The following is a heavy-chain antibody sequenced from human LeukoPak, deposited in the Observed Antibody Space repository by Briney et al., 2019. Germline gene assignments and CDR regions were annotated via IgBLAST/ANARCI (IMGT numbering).Heavy chain of an antibody. V-gene: IGHV1-3*01. Sequence: ASVKVSCKASGYTFSSYAMHWVRQAPGQRLEWMGWINVGNGNTKYSQKFQGRVTITRDTSASTVYMELSSLRSDDTAVYYCARDRAGRSLGYFDYWGQGTLVTVSS. CDR3: ARDRAGRSLGYFDY. D-gene: IGHD6-19*01. CDR1: GYTFSSYA. CDR2: INVGNGNT. J-gene: IGHJ4*02.